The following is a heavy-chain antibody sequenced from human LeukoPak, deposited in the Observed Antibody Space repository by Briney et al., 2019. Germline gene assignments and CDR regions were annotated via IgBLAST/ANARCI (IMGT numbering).Heavy chain of an antibody. CDR1: GYXFTYRY. CDR3: VGSSGWYLGY. Sequence: ASVKVSCKASGYXFTYRYLHWVRQAPRQALEWMGWITPFNGNTNYAQKFQDRVTITRDRSMSTAYMELSTLRSEDTAMYYCVGSSGWYLGYWGQGTLVTVSS. J-gene: IGHJ4*02. CDR2: ITPFNGNT. D-gene: IGHD6-19*01. V-gene: IGHV1-45*03.